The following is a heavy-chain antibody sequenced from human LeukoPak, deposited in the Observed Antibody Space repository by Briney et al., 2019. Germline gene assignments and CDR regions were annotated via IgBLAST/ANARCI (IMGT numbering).Heavy chain of an antibody. CDR2: IYYSGST. V-gene: IGHV4-59*08. CDR3: AGGGGYLYY. CDR1: GGSISSYY. D-gene: IGHD3-22*01. J-gene: IGHJ4*02. Sequence: SETLSLTCTVSGGSISSYYWSWIRQPPEKGLEWIGCIYYSGSTNYNPSLKSRVTISVDTSKNQFSLKLSSVTAADTAVYYCAGGGGYLYYWGQGTLVTVSS.